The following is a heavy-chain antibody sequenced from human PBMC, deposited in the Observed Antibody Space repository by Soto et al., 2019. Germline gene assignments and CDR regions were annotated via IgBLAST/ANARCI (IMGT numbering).Heavy chain of an antibody. CDR3: ARVSRGEVWSGYLDWFDP. J-gene: IGHJ5*02. CDR2: IYYSGST. Sequence: SETPSLTCTVSGVYISSYYVIWIRQPPGKGLEWIGYIYYSGSTNYNPSLKSRVTISVDTSKNQFSLKLSSVTAADTAVYYCARVSRGEVWSGYLDWFDPWGQGTLVTVSS. V-gene: IGHV4-59*01. CDR1: GVYISSYY. D-gene: IGHD3-3*01.